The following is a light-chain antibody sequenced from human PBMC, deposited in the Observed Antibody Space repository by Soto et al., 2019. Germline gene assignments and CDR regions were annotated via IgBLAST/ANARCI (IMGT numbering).Light chain of an antibody. V-gene: IGLV2-8*01. CDR3: SSSAASNNFYIV. CDR1: KSNVGGYNY. CDR2: EVT. Sequence: QSVLTHPPSASRSPERSVIFSCTVTKSNVGGYNYVSWYQQYPGRAPKLMIYEVTKRPSGVPDRFSGSKSGNTASLTVSGLQAEDEADYYCSSSAASNNFYIVFGGGTKVT. J-gene: IGLJ3*02.